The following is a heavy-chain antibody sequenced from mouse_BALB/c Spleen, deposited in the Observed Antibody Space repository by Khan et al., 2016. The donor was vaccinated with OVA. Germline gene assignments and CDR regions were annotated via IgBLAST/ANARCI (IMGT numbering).Heavy chain of an antibody. Sequence: VRLQQSGTVLARPGASVKMSCKASGYTFTSYWMHWVKQRPGQGLEWIGDIYPGNTDTNYNQKFKGKAKLTAVTSTSTAYMELYSLTNEDSVVYYCTRRNWDVAWFAYWGQGTLVTVSA. CDR2: IYPGNTDT. CDR3: TRRNWDVAWFAY. J-gene: IGHJ3*01. V-gene: IGHV1-5*01. CDR1: GYTFTSYW. D-gene: IGHD4-1*01.